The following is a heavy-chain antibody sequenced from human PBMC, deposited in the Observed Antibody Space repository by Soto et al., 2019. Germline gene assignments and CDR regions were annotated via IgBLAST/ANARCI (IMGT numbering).Heavy chain of an antibody. CDR2: IYHSGIT. CDR3: ASREYNRLDF. V-gene: IGHV4-31*03. Sequence: SETLSLTCTVSGDSVSTGGYYWSWIRQHPGKGLEWIGYIYHSGITYYNPSLKSRFTISLDTSKNQFSLYLNSVTAADTAVYYCASREYNRLDFRCQGTPVTVSS. J-gene: IGHJ5*01. CDR1: GDSVSTGGYY.